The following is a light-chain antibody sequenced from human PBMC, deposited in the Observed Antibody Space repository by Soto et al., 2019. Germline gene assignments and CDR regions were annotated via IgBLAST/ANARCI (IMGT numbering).Light chain of an antibody. CDR3: QQYGRSPLT. V-gene: IGKV3-20*01. J-gene: IGKJ1*01. CDR2: GAS. CDR1: QSVSSSY. Sequence: EIVLTQSPGTLSLSPGERATLSCRASQSVSSSYLAWYQQKPGQAPRLLIYGASSRATGIPDRFSGSGSGTDFTLSISRLEPEDFAMYYGQQYGRSPLTFGQGTKVEIK.